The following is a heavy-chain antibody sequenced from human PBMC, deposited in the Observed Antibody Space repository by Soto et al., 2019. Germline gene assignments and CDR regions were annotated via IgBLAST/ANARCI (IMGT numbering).Heavy chain of an antibody. D-gene: IGHD1-26*01. V-gene: IGHV1-69*01. CDR3: ARDGGRHSGGIDY. Sequence: QVQLVQSGAEVKKPGSSVKVSCKASGGTFSSYSINWVRQAPGQGLEWMGEIIPIFGTANYAQKFQGRVTITADESTSTACVELIILISEDTAVYYCARDGGRHSGGIDYWGQGTLVTVSS. J-gene: IGHJ4*02. CDR1: GGTFSSYS. CDR2: IIPIFGTA.